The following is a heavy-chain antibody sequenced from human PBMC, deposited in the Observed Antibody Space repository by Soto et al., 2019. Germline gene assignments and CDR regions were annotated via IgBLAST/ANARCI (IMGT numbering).Heavy chain of an antibody. D-gene: IGHD3-3*01. V-gene: IGHV3-30*18. CDR3: ANYPSNTYYDSLVYY. Sequence: GGSLRLSCAASGFTFSSYGMHWVRQAPGKGLEWVAVISYDGSNKYYADSVKGRFTISRDNSKNTLYLQMNSLRAEDTAVYYCANYPSNTYYDSLVYYWGQGTLVTVSS. CDR2: ISYDGSNK. CDR1: GFTFSSYG. J-gene: IGHJ4*02.